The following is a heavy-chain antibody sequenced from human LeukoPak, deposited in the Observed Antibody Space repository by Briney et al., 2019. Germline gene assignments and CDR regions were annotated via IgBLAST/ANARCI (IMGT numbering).Heavy chain of an antibody. Sequence: SETLSLTCTVSGGSISSYYWSWIRQPPGKGLEWIGYIYYSGSTNYNPSLKSRVTISVDTSKNQFSLKLSSVTAADTAVYYCARQPSAVVASWFDPWGQGTLVTVSS. D-gene: IGHD2-15*01. CDR2: IYYSGST. J-gene: IGHJ5*02. CDR3: ARQPSAVVASWFDP. V-gene: IGHV4-59*08. CDR1: GGSISSYY.